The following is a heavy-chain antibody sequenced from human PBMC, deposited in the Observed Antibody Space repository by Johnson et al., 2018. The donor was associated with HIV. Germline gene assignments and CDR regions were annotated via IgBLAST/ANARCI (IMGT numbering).Heavy chain of an antibody. J-gene: IGHJ3*02. V-gene: IGHV3-30*02. CDR2: IRYDESNK. D-gene: IGHD5-18*01. CDR3: ARYGYRPEAAFDI. Sequence: QVQLVESGGGVVQPGGSLRLSCAASGFTFSSYGMHWVHQAPGKGLEWVAFIRYDESNKYYADSLKGRFTISRDNSKNSLYLQMNSLRAEDTAVYYCARYGYRPEAAFDIWGQGTMVTVSS. CDR1: GFTFSSYG.